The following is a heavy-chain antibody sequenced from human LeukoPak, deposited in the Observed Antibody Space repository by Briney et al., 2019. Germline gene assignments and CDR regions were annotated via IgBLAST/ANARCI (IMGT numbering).Heavy chain of an antibody. V-gene: IGHV4-59*01. CDR1: GGSISSYY. CDR2: IFYSGGA. J-gene: IGHJ2*01. Sequence: SEILSLTCTVSGGSISSYYWSWIRQPPGKGLEWIGYIFYSGGANYNPSLKSRVTISVDTSKNQFSLKLTSVTAADTAVYYCARVYYSNSYDYWYFDLWGRGTLVTVSS. D-gene: IGHD6-13*01. CDR3: ARVYYSNSYDYWYFDL.